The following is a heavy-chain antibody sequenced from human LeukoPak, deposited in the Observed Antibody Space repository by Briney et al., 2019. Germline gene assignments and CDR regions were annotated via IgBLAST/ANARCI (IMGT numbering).Heavy chain of an antibody. J-gene: IGHJ4*02. CDR1: GFTFSSYA. V-gene: IGHV3-23*01. Sequence: PGGSLRLSCAASGFTFSSYAMSWVRQAPGKGLEWVSAISGSGGSTYYADSVKGRFTISRDNSKSTLYLQMNSLRAEDTAVYYCFTTGTTIYYFDYWGQGTLVTVSS. CDR3: FTTGTTIYYFDY. CDR2: ISGSGGST. D-gene: IGHD1-1*01.